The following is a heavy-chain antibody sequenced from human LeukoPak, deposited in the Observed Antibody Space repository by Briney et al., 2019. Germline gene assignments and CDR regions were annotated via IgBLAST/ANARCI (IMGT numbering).Heavy chain of an antibody. CDR3: ARGEELWFDY. CDR1: GYTFTSYY. D-gene: IGHD5-18*01. V-gene: IGHV1-2*02. J-gene: IGHJ4*02. Sequence: ASVKVSCKASGYTFTSYYIYWVRQAPGQGLEWVGLINPDTGGAKYAQKFQGRVTMTRDTSISTAYMELSRLTSDDTAVYFCARGEELWFDYWGQGTLVTVSS. CDR2: INPDTGGA.